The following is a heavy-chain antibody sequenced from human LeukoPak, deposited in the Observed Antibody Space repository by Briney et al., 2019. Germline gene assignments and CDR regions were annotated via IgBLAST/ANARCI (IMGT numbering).Heavy chain of an antibody. CDR1: GFTFSSYA. V-gene: IGHV3-23*01. CDR2: ISGSGGST. J-gene: IGHJ1*01. Sequence: GGSLRLSCAASGFTFSSYAMSWVRQAPGKGLEWVSAISGSGGSTYYADSVKGRFTISRDNSKNTLYLQMNSLRAEDTAVYYCAKESGFGAAGHSKGYFQHWGQGTLVTVSS. D-gene: IGHD6-13*01. CDR3: AKESGFGAAGHSKGYFQH.